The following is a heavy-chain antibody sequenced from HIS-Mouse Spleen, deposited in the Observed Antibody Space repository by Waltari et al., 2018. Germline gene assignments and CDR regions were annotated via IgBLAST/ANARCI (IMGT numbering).Heavy chain of an antibody. J-gene: IGHJ4*02. CDR1: GYSISSGYY. CDR2: IYHSGST. Sequence: QVQLQESGPGLVKPSETLSLTCTVSGYSISSGYYWGWIRQPPGKGLEWIGSIYHSGSTYYNPSLKSRVTISVDTSKNQFSLKRRSVTAAETAVYYCARDCNDSSSWSRWFDYWGQGTLVTVSS. V-gene: IGHV4-38-2*02. CDR3: ARDCNDSSSWSRWFDY. D-gene: IGHD6-13*01.